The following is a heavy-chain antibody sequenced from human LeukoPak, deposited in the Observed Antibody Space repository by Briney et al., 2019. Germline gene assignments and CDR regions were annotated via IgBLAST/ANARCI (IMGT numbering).Heavy chain of an antibody. Sequence: GRSLRLSCAASAFTFSSYAMHWVRQAPGKGLEWVAIISYDGTNKYYADSVKGRFTISRDNAKNSLYLQMNSLRVEDTAVYYCARDRPYDYWGQGTLVTVSS. CDR1: AFTFSSYA. CDR2: ISYDGTNK. J-gene: IGHJ4*02. CDR3: ARDRPYDY. V-gene: IGHV3-30-3*01.